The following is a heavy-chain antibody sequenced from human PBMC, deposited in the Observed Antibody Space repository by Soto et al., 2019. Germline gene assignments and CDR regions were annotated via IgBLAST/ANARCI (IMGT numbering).Heavy chain of an antibody. CDR2: ISSGTSYT. J-gene: IGHJ5*02. D-gene: IGHD6-13*01. V-gene: IGHV3-11*06. Sequence: GGSLRLSCAASGFTFSDSSMNWIRQAPGKGLEWVSYISSGTSYTNYADSVKGRFTISRDNAKNSLFLHMNSLRAEDTAVYYCARSVVSSTRFDPWGQGTLVTVSS. CDR1: GFTFSDSS. CDR3: ARSVVSSTRFDP.